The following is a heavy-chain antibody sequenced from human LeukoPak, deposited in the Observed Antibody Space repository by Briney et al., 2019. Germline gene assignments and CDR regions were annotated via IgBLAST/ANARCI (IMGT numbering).Heavy chain of an antibody. J-gene: IGHJ3*02. V-gene: IGHV3-33*01. CDR2: IWYDGSNK. D-gene: IGHD2-2*01. CDR1: GFTFSSYG. CDR3: ARDLLLSPGSIDI. Sequence: GGSLRLSCAASGFTFSSYGMHWVRQAPGKGLEWVAVIWYDGSNKYYADSVKGRFTISRDNSKNTLYLQMNSLRAEDTAVYYCARDLLLSPGSIDIWGQGTMVTVSS.